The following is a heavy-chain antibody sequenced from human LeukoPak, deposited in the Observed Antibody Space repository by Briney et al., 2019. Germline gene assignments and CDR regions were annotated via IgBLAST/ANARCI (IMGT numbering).Heavy chain of an antibody. CDR2: IIPILGIA. J-gene: IGHJ3*02. Sequence: SVKVSCKASGYIFVNYGISWVRQAPGQGLEWMGRIIPILGIANYAQKFQGRVTITADKSTSTAYMELSSLRSEDTAVYYCASSGTVVTPGAFDIWGQGTMVTVSS. CDR3: ASSGTVVTPGAFDI. D-gene: IGHD4-23*01. CDR1: GYIFVNYG. V-gene: IGHV1-69*04.